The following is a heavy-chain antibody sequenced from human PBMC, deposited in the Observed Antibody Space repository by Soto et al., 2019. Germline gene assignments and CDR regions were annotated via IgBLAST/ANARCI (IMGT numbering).Heavy chain of an antibody. CDR3: ARDRRGGWSQYFQL. Sequence: QVQLVESGGGLVKPGGSLRLSCAASGFTFSDYYMVWIRQAPGKGPEWLSYISGSSTNIYYADSVEGRFTISRDNAENSLYLQMNSLGADDTAVYYCARDRRGGWSQYFQLWGQGTLVTVSS. CDR1: GFTFSDYY. D-gene: IGHD6-19*01. J-gene: IGHJ1*01. V-gene: IGHV3-11*01. CDR2: ISGSSTNI.